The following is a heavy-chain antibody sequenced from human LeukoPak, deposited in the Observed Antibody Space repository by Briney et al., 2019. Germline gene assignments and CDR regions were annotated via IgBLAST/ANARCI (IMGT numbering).Heavy chain of an antibody. CDR2: IYYSGST. D-gene: IGHD4-23*01. J-gene: IGHJ5*02. V-gene: IGHV4-59*01. CDR1: GGSISSYY. Sequence: SETLSLTCTVSGGSISSYYWSWIRQPPGRGLEWIGYIYYSGSTSYTPSLKSRVTISVDTSKNQFSLKLSSVTAADTAVYYCARGSWAGYGGNPVEFDHWGQGTLVTVSS. CDR3: ARGSWAGYGGNPVEFDH.